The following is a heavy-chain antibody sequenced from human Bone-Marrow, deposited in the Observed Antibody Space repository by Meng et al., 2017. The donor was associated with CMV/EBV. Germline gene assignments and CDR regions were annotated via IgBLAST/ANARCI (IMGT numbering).Heavy chain of an antibody. Sequence: GESLKISCAASGFTFSSYSMNWVRQAPGKGLEWVSSISSSSSYIYYADSVKGRFTISRDNAKNSLYLQMNSLRAEDTAVYYCARGGLRFLEWLLGYFDYCGQGTLVTVSS. CDR3: ARGGLRFLEWLLGYFDY. J-gene: IGHJ4*02. V-gene: IGHV3-21*01. CDR1: GFTFSSYS. D-gene: IGHD3-3*01. CDR2: ISSSSSYI.